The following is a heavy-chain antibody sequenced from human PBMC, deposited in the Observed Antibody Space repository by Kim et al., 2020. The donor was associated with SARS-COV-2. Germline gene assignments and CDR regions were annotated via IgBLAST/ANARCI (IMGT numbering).Heavy chain of an antibody. Sequence: GGSLRLSCAASGFTFSSYDMHWVRQATGKGLEWVSAIGTAGDTYYPGSVKGRFTISRENAKNSLYLQMNSLRAGDTAVYYCARGPGGYCSSTSCYQGYYYGMDVWGQGTTVTVSS. V-gene: IGHV3-13*01. J-gene: IGHJ6*02. CDR1: GFTFSSYD. CDR3: ARGPGGYCSSTSCYQGYYYGMDV. CDR2: IGTAGDT. D-gene: IGHD2-2*01.